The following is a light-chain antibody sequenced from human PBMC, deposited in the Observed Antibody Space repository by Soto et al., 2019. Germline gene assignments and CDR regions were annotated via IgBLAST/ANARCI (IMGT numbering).Light chain of an antibody. CDR1: QRISNNF. CDR3: QQYRRSSPSLT. J-gene: IGKJ1*01. V-gene: IGKV3-20*01. Sequence: ETVLTQSPGTLSLSPGERATLFCRASQRISNNFLSWYQQIPGQAPSLLIFGASSRATGIPDRFSGSGSGTEFTLTIDRLEPEDFAVYSCQQYRRSSPSLTFGQGTKVEIK. CDR2: GAS.